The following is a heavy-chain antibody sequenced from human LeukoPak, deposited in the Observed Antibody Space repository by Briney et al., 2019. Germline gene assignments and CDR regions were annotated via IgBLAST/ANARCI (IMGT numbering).Heavy chain of an antibody. CDR2: ISSSTSDI. CDR1: GFTIADYT. V-gene: IGHV3-21*06. Sequence: GGSLRLSCAASGFTIADYTINWVRQAPGKGLEWVSYISSSTSDIYYADSVKGRFTIFRDDAKNSLFLEMNGLRAEDTAVYYCARITSTSYYFHFMDVWGKGTTVIVSS. J-gene: IGHJ6*03. CDR3: ARITSTSYYFHFMDV. D-gene: IGHD2/OR15-2a*01.